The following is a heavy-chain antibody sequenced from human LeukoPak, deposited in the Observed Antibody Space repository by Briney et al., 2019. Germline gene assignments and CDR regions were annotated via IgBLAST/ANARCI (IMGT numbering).Heavy chain of an antibody. J-gene: IGHJ4*02. CDR2: IVGSGISI. D-gene: IGHD2-8*01. CDR1: GFTFSSYN. Sequence: GGSLRLSCAASGFTFSSYNMHWVRQAPGKGLEWVSSIVGSGISIYYADSVKGRFTISRENAKNSLSLQMSSLRAEDTAVYYCASQMGLEYWGQGALVTVSS. CDR3: ASQMGLEY. V-gene: IGHV3-21*01.